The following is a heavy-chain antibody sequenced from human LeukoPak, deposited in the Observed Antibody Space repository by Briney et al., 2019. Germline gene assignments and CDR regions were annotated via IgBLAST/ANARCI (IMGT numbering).Heavy chain of an antibody. CDR1: GFTFITYA. J-gene: IGHJ4*02. V-gene: IGHV3-64*02. D-gene: IGHD6-19*01. CDR3: VRGGGVVAGTYDY. CDR2: ISNNGEDT. Sequence: GGSLRLSCVASGFTFITYAFPWVRQAPGKGLEYVSAISNNGEDTYYADSVKGRFTISRDNSKNTLYLQMGSLRAGDMAVYYCVRGGGVVAGTYDYWGQGTLVTVSS.